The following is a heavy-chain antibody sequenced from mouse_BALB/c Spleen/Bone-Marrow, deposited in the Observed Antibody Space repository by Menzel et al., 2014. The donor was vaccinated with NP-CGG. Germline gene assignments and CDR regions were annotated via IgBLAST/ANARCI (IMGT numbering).Heavy chain of an antibody. CDR3: APYYYGRWFAN. D-gene: IGHD1-1*01. J-gene: IGHJ3*01. CDR1: GFNIKDTY. CDR2: IDPANGNI. V-gene: IGHV14-3*02. Sequence: EVQLQQSGAELVKPGASVKLSCTASGFNIKDTYMHWVKQRPEQGLEWIGRIDPANGNIKYDPKFQGKATITADTSSNTAYLQLSSLTSGDTAVYYCAPYYYGRWFANWGQGTLVTVSA.